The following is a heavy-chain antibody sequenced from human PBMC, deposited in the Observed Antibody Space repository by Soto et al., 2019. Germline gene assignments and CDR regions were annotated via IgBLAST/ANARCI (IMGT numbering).Heavy chain of an antibody. CDR3: ARDLSKIFRVVRGFDP. CDR2: IYTSWST. D-gene: IGHD3-3*01. Sequence: SETLSLTCTVSGGSISTYYWSWLRQPAGKGLEWIGRIYTSWSTNYNPSLKSRVTMSVDTSKNQFYLKLSSVTAADTAVYYCARDLSKIFRVVRGFDPWGQGTLVTFSS. V-gene: IGHV4-4*07. CDR1: GGSISTYY. J-gene: IGHJ5*02.